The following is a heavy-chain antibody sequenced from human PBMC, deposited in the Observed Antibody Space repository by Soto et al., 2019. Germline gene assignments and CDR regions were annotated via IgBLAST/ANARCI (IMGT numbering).Heavy chain of an antibody. CDR3: ARVYDFWSGYYWFDP. V-gene: IGHV4-59*01. CDR2: IYYSGST. J-gene: IGHJ5*02. D-gene: IGHD3-3*01. Sequence: SETLSLTCTVSGGSISIYYWSWIRHPPGKGLEWIAYIYYSGSTDYNPSLKSRVTISVDRSKNQVSLKLSSVTAADTAVYFCARVYDFWSGYYWFDPWGQGTLVTVSS. CDR1: GGSISIYY.